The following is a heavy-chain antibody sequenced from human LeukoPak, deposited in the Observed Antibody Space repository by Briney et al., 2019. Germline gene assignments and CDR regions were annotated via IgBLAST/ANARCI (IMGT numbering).Heavy chain of an antibody. Sequence: SETLSLTCAVYGGSFSGYYWSWIRQPPGKGLEWIGEINHSGSTNHNPSLKSRVTISVDTSKNQSSLKLSSVTAADTAVYYCARAVMAAYAFDIWGQGTMVTVSS. CDR1: GGSFSGYY. J-gene: IGHJ3*02. V-gene: IGHV4-34*01. CDR3: ARAVMAAYAFDI. CDR2: INHSGST. D-gene: IGHD3-16*01.